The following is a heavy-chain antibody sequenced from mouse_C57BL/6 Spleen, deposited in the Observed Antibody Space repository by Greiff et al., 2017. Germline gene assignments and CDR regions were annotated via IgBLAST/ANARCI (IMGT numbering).Heavy chain of an antibody. CDR1: GYTFTSYW. Sequence: QVQLQQSGAELVMPGASVKLSCKASGYTFTSYWMHWVKQRPGQGLEWIGEIDPSDSSTNYNQKFKGKSTLTVDKSSSTAYMQLSSLTSEDSAVYYCARGDGSSPFDYWGQGTTLTVSS. D-gene: IGHD1-1*01. CDR2: IDPSDSST. CDR3: ARGDGSSPFDY. V-gene: IGHV1-69*01. J-gene: IGHJ2*01.